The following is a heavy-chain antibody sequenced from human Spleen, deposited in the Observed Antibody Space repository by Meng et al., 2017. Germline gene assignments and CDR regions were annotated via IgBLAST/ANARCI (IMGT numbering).Heavy chain of an antibody. CDR3: AKDRLSGTIRGVHWFDP. D-gene: IGHD3-10*01. CDR1: GITFSNYA. J-gene: IGHJ5*02. Sequence: GESLKISCAASGITFSNYAMSWVRQAPGEGLEWVSIISGSGANTYYADSVKGRFAISRDNSKNAVYLQMNSLRAEDTAIYYCAKDRLSGTIRGVHWFDPWGQGTLVTVSS. CDR2: ISGSGANT. V-gene: IGHV3-23*01.